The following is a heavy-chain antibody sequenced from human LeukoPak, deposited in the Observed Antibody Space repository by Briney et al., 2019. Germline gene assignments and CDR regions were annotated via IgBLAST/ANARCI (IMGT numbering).Heavy chain of an antibody. D-gene: IGHD6-13*01. CDR3: ARAIPQYSSSWYYFDY. J-gene: IGHJ4*02. CDR2: IYYRGST. CDR1: GGSISTNSYY. Sequence: PSETLSLTCTVSGGSISTNSYYWGWIRQPPGKGLEWIGTIYYRGSTYYNPSLRSRVTISVDTSKNQFSLQLSSVTAADTAVYYCARAIPQYSSSWYYFDYWGQGTQVTVSS. V-gene: IGHV4-39*07.